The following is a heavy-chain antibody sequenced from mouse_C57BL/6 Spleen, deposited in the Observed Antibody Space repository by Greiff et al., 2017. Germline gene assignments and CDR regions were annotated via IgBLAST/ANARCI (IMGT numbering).Heavy chain of an antibody. D-gene: IGHD1-1*01. CDR1: GYTFTSYW. CDR2: IHPNSGST. Sequence: QVQLQQSGAELVKPGASVKLSCKASGYTFTSYWMHWVKQRPGQGLEWIGMIHPNSGSTNYNEKFKSKATLTVDKSSSIAYMQLSSLTSEDSAVYYCARRDYDEGAMDYWGQGTSVTVSS. V-gene: IGHV1-64*01. J-gene: IGHJ4*01. CDR3: ARRDYDEGAMDY.